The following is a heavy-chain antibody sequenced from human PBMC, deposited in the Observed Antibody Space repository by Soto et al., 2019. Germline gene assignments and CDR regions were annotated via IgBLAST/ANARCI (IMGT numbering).Heavy chain of an antibody. CDR1: GYTFTSHD. J-gene: IGHJ4*02. Sequence: QVQLVQSGAEVKKPGASVKVSCKASGYTFTSHDINWMRQTTGQGLEWMGWINPNSGHTNYAQKFLGRVTMTRDTSISTAYMELTNLRSEDTAIYYCASDMSTTWGQGTLVTVSS. D-gene: IGHD3-16*01. V-gene: IGHV1-8*01. CDR3: ASDMSTT. CDR2: INPNSGHT.